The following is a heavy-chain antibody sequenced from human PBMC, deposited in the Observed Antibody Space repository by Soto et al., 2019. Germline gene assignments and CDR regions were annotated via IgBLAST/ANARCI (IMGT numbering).Heavy chain of an antibody. Sequence: VASVQVSCKASGYTFTRYHIYWVRQATGQGLEWMGWMNPNTGNSAYAQKFQGRVTVTSETAINTVHMELNSLRSEDTAVYYCARRAETNGWNGFGADKYYFDFWGQGTLVTVSS. D-gene: IGHD1-1*01. V-gene: IGHV1-8*01. CDR2: MNPNTGNS. CDR1: GYTFTRYH. CDR3: ARRAETNGWNGFGADKYYFDF. J-gene: IGHJ4*02.